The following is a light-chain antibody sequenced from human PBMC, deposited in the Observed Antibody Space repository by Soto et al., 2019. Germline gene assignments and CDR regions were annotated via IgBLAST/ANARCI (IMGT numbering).Light chain of an antibody. CDR2: GAS. J-gene: IGKJ1*01. V-gene: IGKV3-15*01. CDR3: QQYNNRPPWT. CDR1: QSVSSN. Sequence: FVLTQFPFTLSFSPVERSTLSFIASQSVSSNLAWYQQKPGQAPRLLIYGASTRATGIPARFSGSGSGTEFTLTISSLQSEDFAVYYCQQYNNRPPWTFGQGTKVDIK.